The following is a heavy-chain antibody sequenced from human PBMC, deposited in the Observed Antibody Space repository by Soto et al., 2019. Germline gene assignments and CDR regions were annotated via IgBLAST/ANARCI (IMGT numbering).Heavy chain of an antibody. Sequence: GGSLRLSSAASGFTFSSYGMHWVRQAPGKGLEWVAVIWYDGSNKYYADSVKGRFTISRDNSKNTLYLQMNSLRAEDTAVYYCARGFDYYDSSGYDYWGQGTLVTVSS. CDR1: GFTFSSYG. D-gene: IGHD3-22*01. CDR3: ARGFDYYDSSGYDY. V-gene: IGHV3-33*01. J-gene: IGHJ4*02. CDR2: IWYDGSNK.